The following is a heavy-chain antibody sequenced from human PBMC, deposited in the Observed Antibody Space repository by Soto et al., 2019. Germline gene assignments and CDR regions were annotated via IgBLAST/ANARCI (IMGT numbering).Heavy chain of an antibody. CDR1: GGSIDSYY. Sequence: QVQLQESGPGLVRPSETLSLTCNVSGGSIDSYYWTWLRQPPGKGLEWIGYISYSGSATYNPSLQRRVPXSXAXTXXLFTLTLHSVTAADTAAYYCVRDMYIYDSRTSHNPVPWFDPWGQGIPVTGSS. J-gene: IGHJ5*02. CDR2: ISYSGSA. D-gene: IGHD3-16*01. V-gene: IGHV4-59*01. CDR3: VRDMYIYDSRTSHNPVPWFDP.